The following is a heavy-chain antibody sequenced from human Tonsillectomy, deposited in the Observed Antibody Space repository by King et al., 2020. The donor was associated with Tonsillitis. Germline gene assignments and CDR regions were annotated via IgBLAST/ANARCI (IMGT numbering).Heavy chain of an antibody. CDR1: GGTFSSYA. Sequence: QLVQSGAEVKKPGSSVKVSCKASGGTFSSYAISWVRQAPGQGLEWMGSIIPILGIANYAQKFQGRVTITADKSTSTAYMELSSLRSEDTAVYYCARGVAVAGQDWYFDLWGRGTLVTVSS. CDR3: ARGVAVAGQDWYFDL. V-gene: IGHV1-69*09. J-gene: IGHJ2*01. CDR2: IIPILGIA. D-gene: IGHD6-19*01.